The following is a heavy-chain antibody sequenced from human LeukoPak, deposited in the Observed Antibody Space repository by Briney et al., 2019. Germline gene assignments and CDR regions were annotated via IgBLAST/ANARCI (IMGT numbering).Heavy chain of an antibody. Sequence: SQTLSLTCAISGDSVSSNSAAWNWIGQSPSRGLEWRGRTYYRSRWYNDYALSVKSRIAIDPDTSKNQFSLKLSSVTAADTAVYYCARHGIAAAGTLGGNWFDPWGQGTLVTVSS. J-gene: IGHJ5*02. D-gene: IGHD6-13*01. CDR1: GDSVSSNSAA. V-gene: IGHV6-1*01. CDR2: TYYRSRWYN. CDR3: ARHGIAAAGTLGGNWFDP.